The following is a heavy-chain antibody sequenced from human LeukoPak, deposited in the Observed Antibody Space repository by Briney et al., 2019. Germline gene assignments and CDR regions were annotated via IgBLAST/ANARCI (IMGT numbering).Heavy chain of an antibody. J-gene: IGHJ5*02. CDR3: ARVVEGDLLEAVAGTIWFDP. CDR1: GGSISSSSYY. V-gene: IGHV4-39*01. CDR2: IYYSGST. D-gene: IGHD6-19*01. Sequence: KPSQTLSLTCTVSGGSISSSSYYWGWIRQPPGKGLEWIGSIYYSGSTYYNPSLKSRVTISVDMSKNQFSLKLSSVTAADTAVYYCARVVEGDLLEAVAGTIWFDPWGQGTLVTVSS.